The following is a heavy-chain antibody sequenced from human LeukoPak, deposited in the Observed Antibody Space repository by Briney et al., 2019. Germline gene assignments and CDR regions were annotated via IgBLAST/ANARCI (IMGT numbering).Heavy chain of an antibody. CDR2: IIPILGIA. CDR1: GGTFSSYA. CDR3: ARWECSSTSCYMHDYYYYYGMDV. Sequence: SVTVSCKASGGTFSSYAISWVRQAPGQGLEWMGRIIPILGIANYAQKFQGRVTITADKSTSTAYMELSSLRSEDTAVYYCARWECSSTSCYMHDYYYYYGMDVWGQGTTVTVSS. J-gene: IGHJ6*02. V-gene: IGHV1-69*04. D-gene: IGHD2-2*02.